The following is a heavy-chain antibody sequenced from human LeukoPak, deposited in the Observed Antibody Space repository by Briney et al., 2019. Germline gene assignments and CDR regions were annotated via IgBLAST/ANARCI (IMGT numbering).Heavy chain of an antibody. Sequence: ASVKGSCKASGYTFTSYGISWVRQAPGQGLEWMGWISAYNGNTNYAQKLQGRVTMTTDTSTSTAYMELRSLRSDDTAVYYCARGTPYYYDSSGYNYFDYWGQGTLVTVSS. CDR1: GYTFTSYG. V-gene: IGHV1-18*01. J-gene: IGHJ4*02. CDR3: ARGTPYYYDSSGYNYFDY. CDR2: ISAYNGNT. D-gene: IGHD3-22*01.